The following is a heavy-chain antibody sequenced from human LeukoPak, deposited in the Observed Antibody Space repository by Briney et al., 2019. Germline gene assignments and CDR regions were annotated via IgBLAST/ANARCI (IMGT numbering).Heavy chain of an antibody. V-gene: IGHV4-30-4*08. D-gene: IGHD1-1*01. CDR3: ARVTVNDPDYYYGMDV. CDR1: GGSISSGGYY. J-gene: IGHJ6*02. CDR2: IYYSGST. Sequence: PSQTLSLTCTVSGGSISSGGYYWSWIRQHPGKGLEWIGYIYYSGSTYYNPSLKSRVTISVDTSKNQFSLKLSSVTAADTAVYYCARVTVNDPDYYYGMDVWGQGTTVTVSS.